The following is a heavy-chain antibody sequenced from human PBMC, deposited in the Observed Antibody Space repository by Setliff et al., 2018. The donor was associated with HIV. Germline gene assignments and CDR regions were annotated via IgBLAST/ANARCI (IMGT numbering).Heavy chain of an antibody. CDR1: GGSISGYY. D-gene: IGHD2-15*01. J-gene: IGHJ4*02. Sequence: SETLSLTCTVSGGSISGYYWSWIRQPPGKGLEWIGYIYYRGSTDYNPSLKSRVTISIDSSKNQFSLKLSSVTAADTAVYYCARQRGLRGYWGQGALVTVSS. CDR2: IYYRGST. CDR3: ARQRGLRGY. V-gene: IGHV4-59*08.